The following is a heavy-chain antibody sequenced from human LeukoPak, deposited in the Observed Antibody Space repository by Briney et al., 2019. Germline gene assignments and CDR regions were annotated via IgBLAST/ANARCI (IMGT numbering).Heavy chain of an antibody. D-gene: IGHD5/OR15-5a*01. J-gene: IGHJ3*01. CDR3: ARHSRSGHSIYENPFRP. CDR2: IYNSANT. V-gene: IGHV4-39*01. CDR1: EGASARGITT. Sequence: PSESPSPALSLEGASARGITTGSVRQPPGKGLEWIGNIYNSANTHYNPSLKTRITMSVDTSNNQFSLKLNSVTAADTGIYYCARHSRSGHSIYENPFRPWGQGTMVTVSS.